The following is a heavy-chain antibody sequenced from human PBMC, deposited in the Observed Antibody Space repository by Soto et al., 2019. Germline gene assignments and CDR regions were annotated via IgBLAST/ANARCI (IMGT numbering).Heavy chain of an antibody. CDR1: GFTFSSYD. V-gene: IGHV3-13*05. Sequence: GGSLRLSCAASGFTFSSYDMHWVRQTTGKGLEWVSGIGTAGDPSYPDSVKGRFTISRENAKNSVYLQMNGLRAGDTAVYFCARQSRTSFDYWGQGTLVTVS. CDR3: ARQSRTSFDY. CDR2: IGTAGDP. J-gene: IGHJ4*02. D-gene: IGHD2-8*01.